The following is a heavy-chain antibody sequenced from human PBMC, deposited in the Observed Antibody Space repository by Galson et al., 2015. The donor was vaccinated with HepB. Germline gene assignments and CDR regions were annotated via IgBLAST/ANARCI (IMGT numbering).Heavy chain of an antibody. V-gene: IGHV1-18*04. CDR1: GYTFTSYG. J-gene: IGHJ4*02. CDR3: ARDGGYCSSTSCLNFDY. CDR2: ISAYNGNT. Sequence: SVKVSCKASGYTFTSYGISWVRQAPGQGLEWMGWISAYNGNTNYAQKLQGRVTMTTDTSTSTAYMELRSLRSDETAVYYCARDGGYCSSTSCLNFDYWGQGTLVTVSS. D-gene: IGHD2-2*01.